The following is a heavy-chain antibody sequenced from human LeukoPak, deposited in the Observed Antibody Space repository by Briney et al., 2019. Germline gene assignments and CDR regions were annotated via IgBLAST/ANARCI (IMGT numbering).Heavy chain of an antibody. V-gene: IGHV3-23*01. D-gene: IGHD2-21*02. J-gene: IGHJ4*02. CDR1: GFNFANHD. CDR2: ISGGGDIT. CDR3: VREDTPATANY. Sequence: PGGSLRLSCAASGFNFANHDMSWVRQTAGKGLEWVSAISGGGDITYYADSVKGRFTISRDNSKDTLFLQMHSPRPGDTAVYYCVREDTPATANYWGQGTLVTISS.